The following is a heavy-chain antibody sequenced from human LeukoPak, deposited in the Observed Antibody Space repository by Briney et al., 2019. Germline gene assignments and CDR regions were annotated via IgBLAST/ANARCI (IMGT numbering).Heavy chain of an antibody. Sequence: GGSLRLSCAASGFNFANHAMSWVRQTPGKGLEWVSAISGGGDITYYADSVTGRFTISRDNSKDTLFLQMHSLRPGDTAVYYCVREDTPATANYWGQGTLATISS. CDR3: VREDTPATANY. J-gene: IGHJ4*02. D-gene: IGHD2-21*02. CDR2: ISGGGDIT. V-gene: IGHV3-23*01. CDR1: GFNFANHA.